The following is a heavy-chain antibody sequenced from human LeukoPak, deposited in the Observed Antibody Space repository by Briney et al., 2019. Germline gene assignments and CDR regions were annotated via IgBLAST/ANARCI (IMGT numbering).Heavy chain of an antibody. CDR3: ASWPGEAHNSLWSGPFDH. D-gene: IGHD3-3*01. Sequence: AASVKVSCKASGYTFSSENVHWVRQAPGQGLEWMGIINPSGGSTNFPQKFQGRVTMSRDTSTSTVYMELSNLRSEDTAVYYCASWPGEAHNSLWSGPFDHWGQGTLVTVSS. J-gene: IGHJ4*02. CDR1: GYTFSSEN. CDR2: INPSGGST. V-gene: IGHV1-46*01.